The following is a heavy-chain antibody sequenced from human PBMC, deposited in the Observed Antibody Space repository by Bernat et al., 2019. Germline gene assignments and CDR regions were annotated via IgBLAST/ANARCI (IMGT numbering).Heavy chain of an antibody. D-gene: IGHD3-10*01. Sequence: EVQLLESGGGLVQPGGSLRLSCAASGFTFSSYAMSWVRQAPGKGLEWVSAISGSGGSTYYADSVKGRFTISRDNSKNTLYLQMNSLRAEDTAVYYCAKYLRGVRGVRFGRDYYYYGMDVWGQGTTVTVSS. V-gene: IGHV3-23*01. CDR1: GFTFSSYA. J-gene: IGHJ6*02. CDR2: ISGSGGST. CDR3: AKYLRGVRGVRFGRDYYYYGMDV.